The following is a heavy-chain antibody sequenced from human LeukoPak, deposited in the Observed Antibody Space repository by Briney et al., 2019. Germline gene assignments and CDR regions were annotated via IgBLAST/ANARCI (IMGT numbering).Heavy chain of an antibody. Sequence: ASLKVSCKASGYTFTSYYLHWLRQAAGQGLEWMGWINPNSGGLNYAQTFQDRVTMTRDTSINTAYMELRSLTSDDTAFYYCARSHYYDGSGYYSADWGQGTLVSVSP. CDR3: ARSHYYDGSGYYSAD. CDR2: INPNSGGL. D-gene: IGHD3-22*01. CDR1: GYTFTSYY. V-gene: IGHV1-2*02. J-gene: IGHJ4*02.